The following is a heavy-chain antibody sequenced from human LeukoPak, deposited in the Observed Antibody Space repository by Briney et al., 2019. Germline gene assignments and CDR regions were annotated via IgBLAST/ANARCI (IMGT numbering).Heavy chain of an antibody. D-gene: IGHD3-10*01. CDR3: AKPLWFGELGGLDY. CDR1: GFTFDDYA. CDR2: ISWDGGST. Sequence: GGSLRLSCAASGFTFDDYAMHWVRQAPGKGLEWVSLISWDGGSTYYADSVKGRFTISRDNSKNSLYLQMNSLRAEDTALYYCAKPLWFGELGGLDYWGQGTLVTVSS. J-gene: IGHJ4*02. V-gene: IGHV3-43D*03.